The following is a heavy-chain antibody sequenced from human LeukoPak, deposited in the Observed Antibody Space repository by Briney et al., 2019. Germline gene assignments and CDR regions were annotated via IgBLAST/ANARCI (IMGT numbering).Heavy chain of an antibody. V-gene: IGHV3-66*01. CDR1: GFTVSSNY. D-gene: IGHD3-3*01. CDR2: IYSGGST. Sequence: GGSLRLSCAASGFTVSSNYMSWVRQAPGRGLEWVSVIYSGGSTYYADSVKGRFTISRDNSKNTLYLQMNSLRAEDTAVYYCARDRFGSRITIDGMDVWGQGTTVTVSS. CDR3: ARDRFGSRITIDGMDV. J-gene: IGHJ6*02.